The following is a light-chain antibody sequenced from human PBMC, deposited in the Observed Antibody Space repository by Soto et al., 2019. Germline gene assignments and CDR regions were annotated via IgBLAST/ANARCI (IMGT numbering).Light chain of an antibody. CDR3: SSYTSSSTPYV. CDR1: SSDVGGYNY. Sequence: QSALTQPASVSGSPGQSITISCTGTSSDVGGYNYVSWYQQHPGKAPKLMIYEVSNRPSGVSNRFSGSKSGNKASLTISGLQAEDEADYYCSSYTSSSTPYVFGTGTKLNVL. V-gene: IGLV2-14*01. J-gene: IGLJ1*01. CDR2: EVS.